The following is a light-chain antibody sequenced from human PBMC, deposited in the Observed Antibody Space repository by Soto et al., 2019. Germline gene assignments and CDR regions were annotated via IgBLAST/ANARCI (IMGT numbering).Light chain of an antibody. V-gene: IGLV2-14*01. Sequence: QSVLTQPASVSGSPGQSITISCTGTSSDVGGYNHVSWFQQHPGKAPKLMIYEVTNRPSGVSIRFSGSKSGNTASLSISGLQAEDEADYFCCSYTSRTTWVFGGGTKVTVL. J-gene: IGLJ3*02. CDR2: EVT. CDR1: SSDVGGYNH. CDR3: CSYTSRTTWV.